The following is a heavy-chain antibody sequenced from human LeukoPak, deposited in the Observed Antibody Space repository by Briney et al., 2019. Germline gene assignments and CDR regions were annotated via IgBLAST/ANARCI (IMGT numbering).Heavy chain of an antibody. J-gene: IGHJ4*02. Sequence: SETLSLTCTVSGGSISSSSYYWGWIRQPPGKGLEWIGSIYYSGSTYYNPSLKSRVTISVDTSKNQFSLKLTSVTAADTAVYSCARYSGSPAFYFDYWGQGTLVTVSS. CDR2: IYYSGST. D-gene: IGHD1-26*01. V-gene: IGHV4-39*07. CDR3: ARYSGSPAFYFDY. CDR1: GGSISSSSYY.